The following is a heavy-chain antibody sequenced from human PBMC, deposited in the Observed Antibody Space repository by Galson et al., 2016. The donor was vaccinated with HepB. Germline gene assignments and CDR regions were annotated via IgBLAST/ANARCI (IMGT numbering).Heavy chain of an antibody. CDR1: GFTFSSYW. CDR3: ARGPYGDYVIDY. J-gene: IGHJ4*02. CDR2: INSDGSNT. D-gene: IGHD4-17*01. V-gene: IGHV3-74*01. Sequence: SLRLSCAASGFTFSSYWMHWVRQAPGRGLVWVSRINSDGSNTACADSVKGRFTISRDNAKNTLYLQMNSLRGEDTAVYYCARGPYGDYVIDYWGQGTLVTVSP.